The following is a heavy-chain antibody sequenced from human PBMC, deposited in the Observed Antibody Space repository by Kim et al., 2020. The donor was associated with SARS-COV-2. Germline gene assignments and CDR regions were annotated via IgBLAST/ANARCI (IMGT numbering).Heavy chain of an antibody. CDR1: GYTFTGYY. V-gene: IGHV1-2*06. Sequence: ASVKVSCKASGYTFTGYYMHWVRQAPGQGLEWMGRINPNSGGTNYAQKFQGRVTMTRDTSISTAYMELSRLRSDDTAVYYCARLKGSYRNFDYWGQGTLVTVSS. CDR2: INPNSGGT. D-gene: IGHD3-10*01. CDR3: ARLKGSYRNFDY. J-gene: IGHJ4*02.